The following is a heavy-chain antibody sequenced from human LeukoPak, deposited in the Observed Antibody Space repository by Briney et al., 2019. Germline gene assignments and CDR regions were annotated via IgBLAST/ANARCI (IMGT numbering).Heavy chain of an antibody. V-gene: IGHV5-51*01. CDR3: ARVVGAAAVYFDY. D-gene: IGHD1-26*01. CDR1: GYTFNGYW. Sequence: GESLKISCKGSGYTFNGYWIGWVRQKPGKGLEWMGIIYPGDSDTRYSPSFQGQVTISVDKSITTAYLQWSSLKASDTAIYYCARVVGAAAVYFDYWAQGTLVTVSS. J-gene: IGHJ4*02. CDR2: IYPGDSDT.